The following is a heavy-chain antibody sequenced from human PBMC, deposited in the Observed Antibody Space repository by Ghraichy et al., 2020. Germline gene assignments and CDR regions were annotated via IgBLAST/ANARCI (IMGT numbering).Heavy chain of an antibody. V-gene: IGHV5-51*01. CDR1: GYSFSKYW. CDR2: IYPGDSDI. D-gene: IGHD5-12*01. CDR3: AKQPRGYSGYEPVYYFDY. Sequence: GESLNISCKGSGYSFSKYWIAWVRQTPGKGLECMGIIYPGDSDIRYSPSFQGQVTISADKSINTAYLQWSSLKASDTAMYYCAKQPRGYSGYEPVYYFDYWGQGTLVAVSS. J-gene: IGHJ4*02.